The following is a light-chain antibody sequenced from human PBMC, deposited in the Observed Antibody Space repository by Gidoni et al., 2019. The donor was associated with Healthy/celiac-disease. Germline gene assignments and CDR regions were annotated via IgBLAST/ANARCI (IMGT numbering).Light chain of an antibody. CDR1: QGISSA. CDR3: QQFNSYPLIT. V-gene: IGKV1-13*02. J-gene: IGKJ5*01. CDR2: EAS. Sequence: AIQLTQSPSSLSASVGDRVTITCRASQGISSALAWYQQKPGKAPKLLIYEASSWESGVPSRFSGSGSGTDVTLTISSLQTEDFATYYCQQFNSYPLITFXQXTRLEIK.